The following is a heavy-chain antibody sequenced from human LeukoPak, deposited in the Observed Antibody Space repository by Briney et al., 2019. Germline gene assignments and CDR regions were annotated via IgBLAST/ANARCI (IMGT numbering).Heavy chain of an antibody. CDR2: IWYDGSQK. CDR3: AKDCYAGSGSYCHYGMDV. CDR1: GFIFSNYG. Sequence: GRSLRLSCAASGFIFSNYGMHWVRQAPGKGLEWVAVIWYDGSQKYYADSVKGRFTISRDNSKNTLYLQMDSLRADDTAVYYCAKDCYAGSGSYCHYGMDVWGRGTTVTVSS. V-gene: IGHV3-33*03. D-gene: IGHD3-10*01. J-gene: IGHJ6*02.